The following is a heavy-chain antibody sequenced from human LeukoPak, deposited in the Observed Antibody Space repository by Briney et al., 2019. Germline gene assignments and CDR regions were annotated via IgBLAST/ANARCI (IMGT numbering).Heavy chain of an antibody. CDR2: IRKEVNGYTT. J-gene: IGHJ4*02. CDR3: SRGDPDGTTDFDF. Sequence: GGSQRLSCAASGFRFSDYYMGWVRQAPGKGLECVECIRKEVNGYTTEYAASVKGRFTISRDDSTKTLFLQMNSLRTEDTAVYYCSRGDPDGTTDFDFWGQGTLVTVSS. V-gene: IGHV3-72*01. D-gene: IGHD1-1*01. CDR1: GFRFSDYY.